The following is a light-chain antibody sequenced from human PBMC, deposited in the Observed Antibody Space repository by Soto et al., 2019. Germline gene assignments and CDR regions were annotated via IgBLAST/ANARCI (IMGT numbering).Light chain of an antibody. CDR3: SSYTSSSTLVV. J-gene: IGLJ2*01. V-gene: IGLV2-14*01. CDR2: EVR. CDR1: SSDVGGYSY. Sequence: QSVLTQPASVSGSPGQSITISCTGTSSDVGGYSYVSWYQQHPGKAPKLIIYEVRNRPSGVSNRFSGSKSGNTASLTISGLQAEDEAEYYCSSYTSSSTLVVFGGGTKLTV.